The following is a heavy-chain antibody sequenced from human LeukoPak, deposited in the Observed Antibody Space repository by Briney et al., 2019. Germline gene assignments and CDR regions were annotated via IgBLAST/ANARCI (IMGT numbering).Heavy chain of an antibody. CDR2: VYCSGSV. CDR3: AGGATVVTLDY. CDR1: GSIVTRNY. D-gene: IGHD4-23*01. Sequence: GGALRLSCAASGSIVTRNYMSWVRQAPGKGREGVSVVYCSGSVLYAASVKGRFTIYRDNSKNTLHLQMTTLRHEDTAVYYCAGGATVVTLDYWGQGTLVTVSS. J-gene: IGHJ4*02. V-gene: IGHV3-66*02.